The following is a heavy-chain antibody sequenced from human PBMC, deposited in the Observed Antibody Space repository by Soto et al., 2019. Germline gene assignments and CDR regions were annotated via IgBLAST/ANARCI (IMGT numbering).Heavy chain of an antibody. Sequence: EVQLVESGGGLVKPGGSRRLSCAASGFTFSSYTMNWVRQAPGKGLEWVSSISSSSSYIYYADSVKGRFTISRDNAKNSLYLQMNSLRAEDTAVYYCARSWNYYYYYGMDVWGQGTTVTVSS. CDR1: GFTFSSYT. CDR2: ISSSSSYI. D-gene: IGHD3-3*01. V-gene: IGHV3-21*01. CDR3: ARSWNYYYYYGMDV. J-gene: IGHJ6*02.